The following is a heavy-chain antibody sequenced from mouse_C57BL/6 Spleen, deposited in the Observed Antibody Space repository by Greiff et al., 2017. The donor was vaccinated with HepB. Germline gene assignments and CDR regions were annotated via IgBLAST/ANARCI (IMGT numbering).Heavy chain of an antibody. V-gene: IGHV5-16*01. CDR1: GFTFSDYY. J-gene: IGHJ2*01. D-gene: IGHD4-1*01. CDR3: AREGNNLGPFDY. CDR2: INYDGSST. Sequence: EVKLMESEGGLVQPGSSMKLSCTASGFTFSDYYMAWVRQVPEKGLEWVANINYDGSSTYYLDSLKSRFIISRDNAKNILYLQMSSLKSEDTATYYCAREGNNLGPFDYWGQGTTLTVSS.